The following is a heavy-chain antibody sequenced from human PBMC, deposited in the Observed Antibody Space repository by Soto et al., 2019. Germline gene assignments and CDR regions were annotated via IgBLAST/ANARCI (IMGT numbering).Heavy chain of an antibody. CDR2: ISAYNGNT. D-gene: IGHD5-18*01. CDR1: GYTFTSYG. V-gene: IGHV1-18*01. J-gene: IGHJ5*02. CDR3: ARETPNTAMVSDWFDL. Sequence: ASVKVSCKASGYTFTSYGISWVRQAPGQGLEWMGWISAYNGNTNYAQKLQGRVTMTTDTSTSTAYMELRSLRSDDTAVYYCARETPNTAMVSDWFDLWGQGTLVTVSS.